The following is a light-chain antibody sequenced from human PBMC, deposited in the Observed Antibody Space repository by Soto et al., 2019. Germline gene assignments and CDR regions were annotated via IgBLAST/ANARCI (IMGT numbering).Light chain of an antibody. CDR1: QSVDTN. V-gene: IGKV3D-15*01. Sequence: EIVMTQSPATLSLSPGDTATLSCRASQSVDTNLAWYVQKPGQAPRRLMYGVSTWGTGVTVRFSGSGSGTEFTLTISSLQSEDFAIYYCQQYKSWPITFGQGTRLEIK. J-gene: IGKJ5*01. CDR2: GVS. CDR3: QQYKSWPIT.